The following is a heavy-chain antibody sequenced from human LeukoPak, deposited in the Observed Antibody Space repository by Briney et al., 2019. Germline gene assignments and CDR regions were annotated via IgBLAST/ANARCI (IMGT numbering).Heavy chain of an antibody. V-gene: IGHV4-59*08. CDR2: IYYSGST. J-gene: IGHJ6*02. D-gene: IGHD3-10*01. CDR1: GGSISSYY. Sequence: PSETLSLTCTVSGGSISSYYWSWIRQPPGKGLEWIGYIYYSGSTNYNPSLKSRVTISVDTSKNQFSLKLSSVTAADTAVYYCARLRLGRVRGVMTYYYYYYGMDVWGQGTTVTVSS. CDR3: ARLRLGRVRGVMTYYYYYYGMDV.